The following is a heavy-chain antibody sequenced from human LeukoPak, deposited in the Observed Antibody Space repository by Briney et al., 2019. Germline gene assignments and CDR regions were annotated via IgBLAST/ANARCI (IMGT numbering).Heavy chain of an antibody. CDR1: GFTFSTYN. CDR2: ITSSSTNI. J-gene: IGHJ4*02. D-gene: IGHD1-26*01. V-gene: IGHV3-48*02. Sequence: GGSLRLSCAASGFTFSTYNMNWVRQAPGKGLEWVSHITSSSTNIYYADSVKGRFTISRDNAKNALSLQMNSLRDEDTAVYYCATSGNYYLKYWGQGTLVAVSS. CDR3: ATSGNYYLKY.